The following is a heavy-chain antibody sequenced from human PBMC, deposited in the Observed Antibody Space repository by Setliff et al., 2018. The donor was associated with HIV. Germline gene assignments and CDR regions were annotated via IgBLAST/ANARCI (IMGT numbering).Heavy chain of an antibody. V-gene: IGHV5-51*01. CDR3: ARAPNSPYYSNFWYADH. D-gene: IGHD3-22*01. CDR2: LYPGGSDI. CDR1: GYSFTTSW. J-gene: IGHJ5*02. Sequence: HGESLKISCKTSGYSFTTSWIGWVRQMPGKGLEWMALLYPGGSDIRYSPSFQSQVTVSADKSIGTAYLQWNSLKASDTALYFCARAPNSPYYSNFWYADHWGQGTLVTVSS.